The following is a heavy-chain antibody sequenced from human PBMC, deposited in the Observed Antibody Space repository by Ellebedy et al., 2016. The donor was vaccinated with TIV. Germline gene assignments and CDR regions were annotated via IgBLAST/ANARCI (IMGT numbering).Heavy chain of an antibody. D-gene: IGHD5-18*01. V-gene: IGHV3-11*01. CDR3: ASRTHGYGISWADAFDY. J-gene: IGHJ4*02. Sequence: GGSLRLXXAASGFTFSDYYMSWIRQAPGKGLEWVSYISSSGSTIYYADSVKGRFTISRDNAKNSLYLQMNSLRAEDTAVYYCASRTHGYGISWADAFDYWGQGTLVTVSS. CDR2: ISSSGSTI. CDR1: GFTFSDYY.